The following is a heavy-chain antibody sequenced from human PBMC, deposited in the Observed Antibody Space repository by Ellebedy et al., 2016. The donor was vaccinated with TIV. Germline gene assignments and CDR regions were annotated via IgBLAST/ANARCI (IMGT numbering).Heavy chain of an antibody. D-gene: IGHD3-10*01. J-gene: IGHJ4*02. CDR3: AKDSGKYGWNSEY. Sequence: LSLTCATSGFTFDNFAMRWFRQAPGKGLEWASAITGSGDRTFYADSVKGRFTVSRDTSKNTLYLQMNSLRAEDTAIYYCAKDSGKYGWNSEYWGQGTQVTVSS. CDR2: ITGSGDRT. CDR1: GFTFDNFA. V-gene: IGHV3-23*01.